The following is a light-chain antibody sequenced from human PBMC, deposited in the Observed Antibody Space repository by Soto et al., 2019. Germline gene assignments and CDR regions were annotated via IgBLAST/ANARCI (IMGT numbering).Light chain of an antibody. CDR2: VAS. J-gene: IGKJ4*01. Sequence: IQMTLSPFSLSSSVRDGVTITRRSRPGIKTELGWYQKTQGXAPKLLXFVASNVQSRVPERFSGSGSRTVFTLTISSLQPQDFATYYCLEYYSYPLTFGGGNKVDIK. CDR1: PGIKTE. CDR3: LEYYSYPLT. V-gene: IGKV1-6*01.